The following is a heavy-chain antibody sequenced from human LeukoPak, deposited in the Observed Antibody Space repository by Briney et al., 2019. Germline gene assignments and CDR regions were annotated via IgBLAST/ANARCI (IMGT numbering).Heavy chain of an antibody. CDR3: AKAYGYYFDY. CDR1: GFTFDDYG. CDR2: INWNGGST. V-gene: IGHV3-20*04. D-gene: IGHD3-10*01. J-gene: IGHJ4*02. Sequence: GGSLRLSCAASGFTFDDYGMSWVRQAPGKGLEWVSGINWNGGSTGYADSVKGRFTISRDNSKNTLYLQMNSLRAEDTAVYYCAKAYGYYFDYWGQGTLVTVSS.